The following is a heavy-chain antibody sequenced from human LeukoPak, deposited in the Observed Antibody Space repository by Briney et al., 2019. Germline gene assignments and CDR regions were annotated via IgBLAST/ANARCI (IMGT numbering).Heavy chain of an antibody. Sequence: SETLSLTCTVSGVSISSDYWSWIRLSPGKGLEWIGYIYYSGSSNYNPSLKSRVTMSVDTSKNQFSLKLTSVTAADTAVYYCARRLRQNLFDPWGQGTLVNVSS. D-gene: IGHD4-17*01. CDR3: ARRLRQNLFDP. CDR1: GVSISSDY. CDR2: IYYSGSS. V-gene: IGHV4-59*08. J-gene: IGHJ5*02.